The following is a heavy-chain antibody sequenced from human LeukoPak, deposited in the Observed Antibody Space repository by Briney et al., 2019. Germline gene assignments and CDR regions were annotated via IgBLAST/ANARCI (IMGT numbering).Heavy chain of an antibody. D-gene: IGHD6-13*01. CDR2: IYPGDSDA. CDR3: ARRSIAAGDPFDY. J-gene: IGHJ4*02. V-gene: IGHV5-51*01. CDR1: GYGFTTYW. Sequence: GESLKISCKGSGYGFTTYWLGWVRQMPGKGLEWMGIIYPGDSDARYSPPFQGQVTISVDKSISTAYLQWNSLRASDTAMYYCARRSIAAGDPFDYWGQGTLVTVSS.